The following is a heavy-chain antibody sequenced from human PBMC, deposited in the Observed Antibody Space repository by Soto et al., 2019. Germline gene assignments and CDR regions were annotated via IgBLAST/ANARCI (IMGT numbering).Heavy chain of an antibody. J-gene: IGHJ6*02. D-gene: IGHD3-10*01. V-gene: IGHV3-30*03. CDR2: MSFDGSYK. CDR3: ARGMIRGVVYYGVEV. Sequence: LRLSCTASGFSFSSYDMHWVRQAPGEGLEWVSAMSFDGSYKHYADSVKGRFTISRDNSENTLYLQMNGLRPEDTAVYFCARGMIRGVVYYGVEVWGQGTTVTVSS. CDR1: GFSFSSYD.